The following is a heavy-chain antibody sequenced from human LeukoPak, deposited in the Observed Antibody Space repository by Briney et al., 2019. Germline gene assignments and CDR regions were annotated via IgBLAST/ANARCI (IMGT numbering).Heavy chain of an antibody. V-gene: IGHV3-20*01. D-gene: IGHD3-10*01. CDR2: INWNGGST. J-gene: IGHJ4*02. CDR3: ARGYLWFGELLFPLDY. CDR1: GFTFSSYG. Sequence: PGGSLRLSCAASGFTFSSYGMSWVRQAPGKGLEWVSGINWNGGSTGYADSVKGRFTISRDNAKNSLYLQMNSLRAEDTALYHCARGYLWFGELLFPLDYWGQGTLVTVSS.